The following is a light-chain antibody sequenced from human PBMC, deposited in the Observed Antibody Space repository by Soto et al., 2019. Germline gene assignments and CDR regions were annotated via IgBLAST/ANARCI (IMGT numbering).Light chain of an antibody. J-gene: IGLJ1*01. CDR1: SSDIGSYKH. CDR2: EVS. Sequence: QSALTQPVSVSGSPGQSVTISCTGTSSDIGSYKHVSWYQQYPGKAPKLMIYEVSDRPSGVSNRFSGSKSGNTASLTISGLQAEDEADDYCSSYASSRSYVFGPGTKSPS. V-gene: IGLV2-14*03. CDR3: SSYASSRSYV.